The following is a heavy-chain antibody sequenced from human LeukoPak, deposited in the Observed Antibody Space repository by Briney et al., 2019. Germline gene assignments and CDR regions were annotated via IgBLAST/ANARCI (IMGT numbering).Heavy chain of an antibody. CDR2: ISSSSTM. CDR1: RFTFSRYS. V-gene: IGHV3-48*04. J-gene: IGHJ4*02. Sequence: GGSLRLSCAASRFTFSRYSMNWVRQAPGKGLEWVSYISSSSTMYYADSVQGRFTVSRDNAKSSLYLQMNSLRAEDTAVYYCARTQKYYDLWSGMNWGQGTLVTVSS. D-gene: IGHD3-3*01. CDR3: ARTQKYYDLWSGMN.